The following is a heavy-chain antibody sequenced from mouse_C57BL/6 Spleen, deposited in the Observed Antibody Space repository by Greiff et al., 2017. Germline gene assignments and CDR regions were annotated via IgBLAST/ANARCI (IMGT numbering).Heavy chain of an antibody. CDR2: IDPSDSET. V-gene: IGHV1-52*01. D-gene: IGHD6-1*01. Sequence: VQLQQPGAELVRPGSSVKLSCKASGYTFTSYWMHWVKQRPIQGLEWIGNIDPSDSETHYNQKFKDKATLTVDKSSSTAYMQLSSLTSEDSAVDYCARSGYCSFRGYFDYWGQGTTLTVSS. J-gene: IGHJ2*01. CDR3: ARSGYCSFRGYFDY. CDR1: GYTFTSYW.